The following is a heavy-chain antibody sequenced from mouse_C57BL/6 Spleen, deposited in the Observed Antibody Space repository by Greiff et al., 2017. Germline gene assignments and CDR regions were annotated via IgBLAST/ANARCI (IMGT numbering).Heavy chain of an antibody. V-gene: IGHV5-4*01. Sequence: DVHLVESGGGLVKPGGSLKLSCAASGFTFSSYAMSWVRQTPEKRLEWVATISDGGSYTYYPDNVKGRFTISRDNAKNNLYLQMSHLKSEDTAMYYCARVYYGNYYAMDYWGQGTSVTVSS. J-gene: IGHJ4*01. CDR3: ARVYYGNYYAMDY. CDR1: GFTFSSYA. CDR2: ISDGGSYT. D-gene: IGHD2-1*01.